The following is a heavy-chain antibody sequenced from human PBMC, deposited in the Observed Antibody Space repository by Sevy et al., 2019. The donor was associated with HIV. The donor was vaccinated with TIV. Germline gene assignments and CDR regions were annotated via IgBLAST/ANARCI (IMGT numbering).Heavy chain of an antibody. D-gene: IGHD2-2*01. CDR1: GFTFSSYG. CDR2: IWYDGRNK. CDR3: AREAGGEYCSSTSCYDYNWFDP. J-gene: IGHJ5*02. Sequence: GGSLRLSCAASGFTFSSYGMHWVRQAPGKGLEWVAVIWYDGRNKYYADSVKGRFTISRDNSKNTLYLQMNSLRAEDTAVYYCAREAGGEYCSSTSCYDYNWFDPWGQGTLVTVSS. V-gene: IGHV3-33*01.